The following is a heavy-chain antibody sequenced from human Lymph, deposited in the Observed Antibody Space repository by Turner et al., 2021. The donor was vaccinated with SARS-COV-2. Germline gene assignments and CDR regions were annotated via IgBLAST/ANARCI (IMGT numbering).Heavy chain of an antibody. CDR1: GYTFTDYY. J-gene: IGHJ4*02. V-gene: IGHV1-2*02. CDR3: ARGESIAVAGTQYFDY. CDR2: INPNSGGT. Sequence: QVHLVQSGAEVKKPGASVKVSCKASGYTFTDYYMHWVRQAPGQGLEWMGWINPNSGGTNYAQKFQGRVTMTRDTSSSTAYMELRWLRSDDTAVYFCARGESIAVAGTQYFDYWGQGTLVTVSS. D-gene: IGHD6-19*01.